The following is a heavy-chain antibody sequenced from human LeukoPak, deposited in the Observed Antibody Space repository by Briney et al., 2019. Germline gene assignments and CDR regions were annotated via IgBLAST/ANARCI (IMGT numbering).Heavy chain of an antibody. CDR2: IYYSGST. CDR3: ARDGEYRNWFDP. CDR1: GGSISNTPYY. V-gene: IGHV4-39*07. J-gene: IGHJ5*02. Sequence: PSETLSLTCTVSGGSISNTPYYWGWIRQPPGKGLEWIGSIYYSGSTYYNPSLESRVTISADTSKNQFSLKLNSVTAADTALYYCARDGEYRNWFDPWGQGTLVTVSS. D-gene: IGHD2-21*01.